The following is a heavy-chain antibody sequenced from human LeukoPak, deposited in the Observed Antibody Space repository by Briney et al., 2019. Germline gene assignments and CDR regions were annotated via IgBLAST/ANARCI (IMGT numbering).Heavy chain of an antibody. J-gene: IGHJ4*02. CDR2: IYYSGST. Sequence: PSETLSLTCTVSGGSISSGGYYWSWIRQHPGKGLEWIGYIYYSGSTYYNPSLKSRVTISVDTSKNQFSLKLSSVTAADTAVYYCAREVYSYDFWSGYQDYWGQGTLVTVSS. V-gene: IGHV4-31*03. CDR1: GGSISSGGYY. D-gene: IGHD3-3*01. CDR3: AREVYSYDFWSGYQDY.